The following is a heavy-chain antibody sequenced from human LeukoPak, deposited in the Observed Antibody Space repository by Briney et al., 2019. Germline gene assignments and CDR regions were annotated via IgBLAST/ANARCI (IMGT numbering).Heavy chain of an antibody. CDR3: ARDPHRGVYYGDYSFDY. D-gene: IGHD4-17*01. Sequence: ASVKVSCKASGYTFTGYYMHWVRQAPGQRLEWMGWINPNSGGTNYAQKFQGRVTMTRDTSISTAYMELSRLRSDDTAVYYCARDPHRGVYYGDYSFDYWGQGTLVTVSS. V-gene: IGHV1-2*02. CDR1: GYTFTGYY. CDR2: INPNSGGT. J-gene: IGHJ4*02.